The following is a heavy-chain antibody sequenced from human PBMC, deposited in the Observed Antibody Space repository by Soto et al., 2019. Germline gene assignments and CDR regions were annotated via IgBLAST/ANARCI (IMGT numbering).Heavy chain of an antibody. D-gene: IGHD4-17*01. J-gene: IGHJ6*03. CDR3: ARGPLDYLGSYYYYMDV. CDR2: ISAYNGNT. V-gene: IGHV1-18*01. CDR1: GYTFTSYG. Sequence: GASVKVSCKASGYTFTSYGISWVRQAPGQGLEWMGWISAYNGNTNYAQKLQGSVTMTTDTSTSTAYMELRSLRSDDTAVYYCARGPLDYLGSYYYYMDVWGKGTTVTVSS.